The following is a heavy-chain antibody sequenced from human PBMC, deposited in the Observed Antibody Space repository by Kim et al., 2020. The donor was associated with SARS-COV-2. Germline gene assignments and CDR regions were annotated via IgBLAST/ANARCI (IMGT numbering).Heavy chain of an antibody. D-gene: IGHD3-10*01. CDR3: ARGVWFGELLYNY. V-gene: IGHV4-34*01. J-gene: IGHJ4*02. Sequence: YNPSLKSRVTISVDTSKNQFSLKLSSMTAADTAVYYCARGVWFGELLYNYWGQGTLVTVSS.